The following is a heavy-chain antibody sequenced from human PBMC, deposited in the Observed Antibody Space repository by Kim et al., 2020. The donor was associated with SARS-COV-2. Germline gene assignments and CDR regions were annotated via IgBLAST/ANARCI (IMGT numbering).Heavy chain of an antibody. Sequence: GGSLRLSCEASGFTFSSYGMHWVRQAPGKGLEWVAVIWYDGSSQNYVDSVKGRFIISRDNSKNRLYLQMNSLRAEDTAVYYCASDIVSSYFDAWGQGTLV. J-gene: IGHJ4*02. CDR1: GFTFSSYG. V-gene: IGHV3-33*01. CDR3: ASDIVSSYFDA. D-gene: IGHD3-16*02. CDR2: IWYDGSSQ.